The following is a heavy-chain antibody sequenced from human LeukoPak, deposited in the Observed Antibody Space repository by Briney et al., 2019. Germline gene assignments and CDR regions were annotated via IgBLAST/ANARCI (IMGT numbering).Heavy chain of an antibody. D-gene: IGHD3-10*01. CDR2: INHSGST. V-gene: IGHV4-34*01. Sequence: SETLSLTCAVYGGSFSGYYWSWIRQPPGKGLEWIGEINHSGSTNYNPSLKSRVTISVDTSKNQVSLKLSSVTAADTAVYYCARHGSGSVAAPKYWGQGALVTVSS. CDR3: ARHGSGSVAAPKY. CDR1: GGSFSGYY. J-gene: IGHJ4*02.